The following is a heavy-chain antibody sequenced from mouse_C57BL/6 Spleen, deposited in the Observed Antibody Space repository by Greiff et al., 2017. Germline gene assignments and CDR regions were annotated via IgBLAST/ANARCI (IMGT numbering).Heavy chain of an antibody. CDR3: ARRSDSSGYVGY. CDR1: GYAFSSSW. Sequence: LMESGPELVKPGASVKISCKASGYAFSSSWMTWVKQRPGKGLEWIGRIYPGDGNTNYNGKFKGKATLTADKSSSTAYMQLSSLTSEDSAVCVCARRSDSSGYVGYWGQGTTLTVSA. D-gene: IGHD3-2*02. V-gene: IGHV1-82*01. J-gene: IGHJ2*01. CDR2: IYPGDGNT.